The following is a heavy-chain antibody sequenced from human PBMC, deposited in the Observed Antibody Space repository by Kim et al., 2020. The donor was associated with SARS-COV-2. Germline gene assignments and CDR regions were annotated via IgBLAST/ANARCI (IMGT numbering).Heavy chain of an antibody. CDR2: IKTDGSDT. CDR3: TTGSISACEY. D-gene: IGHD1-26*01. J-gene: IGHJ4*02. CDR1: GVNLSKYW. Sequence: GGSLRLSCAASGVNLSKYWMHWVRQAPGEGLVCVSYIKTDGSDTTYADSVKGRFTISRDNAKNTVYLQMNSLRADDTAVYYCTTGSISACEYWGQGTLVTVSS. V-gene: IGHV3-74*01.